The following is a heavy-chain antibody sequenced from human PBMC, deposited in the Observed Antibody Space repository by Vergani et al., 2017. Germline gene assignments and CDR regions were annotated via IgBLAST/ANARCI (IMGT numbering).Heavy chain of an antibody. CDR1: GFTFSSYA. CDR3: ARDGGEYDKDALDV. J-gene: IGHJ3*01. CDR2: IYTSGAT. D-gene: IGHD2-21*01. Sequence: VQLVESGGGLVQPGGSLRLSCAASGFTFSSYAMSWVRQAPGKGLEWIGRIYTSGATNYNPSLRSRAIMSVDASKKQFSLKLTSVTAADTAVYYCARDGGEYDKDALDVWGQGTKVTVTS. V-gene: IGHV4-4*07.